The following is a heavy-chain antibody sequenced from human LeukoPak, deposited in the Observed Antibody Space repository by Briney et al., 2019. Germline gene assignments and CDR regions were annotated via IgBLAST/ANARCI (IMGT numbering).Heavy chain of an antibody. CDR3: ARDGTYCGGDCHYYYYYYMDV. D-gene: IGHD2-21*02. V-gene: IGHV3-21*01. J-gene: IGHJ6*03. CDR2: ISSSSSYI. CDR1: GFTFRSYS. Sequence: GGSLRLSCAASGFTFRSYSMNWVRQAPGKGLEWVSSISSSSSYIYYADSVKGRFTISRDNAKNSLYLQMNSLRAEDTAVYYCARDGTYCGGDCHYYYYYYMDVWGKGTTVTVSS.